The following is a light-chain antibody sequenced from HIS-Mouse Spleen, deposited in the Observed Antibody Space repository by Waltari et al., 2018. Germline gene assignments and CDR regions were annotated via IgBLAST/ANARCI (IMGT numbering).Light chain of an antibody. J-gene: IGLJ2*01. Sequence: QSALTQPASVSGSPGQSITISCTGTSSDVGGYNYVSWYQQHPGKAPKLMIYEVSTRASAVSHRFSGAKSGNTASLTISGLQAEDEADYYCSSYTSSSPYVVFGGGTKLTVL. CDR1: SSDVGGYNY. V-gene: IGLV2-14*01. CDR2: EVS. CDR3: SSYTSSSPYVV.